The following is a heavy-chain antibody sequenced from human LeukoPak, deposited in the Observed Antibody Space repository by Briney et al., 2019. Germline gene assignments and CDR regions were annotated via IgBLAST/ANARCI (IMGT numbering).Heavy chain of an antibody. V-gene: IGHV3-48*03. Sequence: PGGSLRLSCAASGFSFSSYEMNWFRQAPGKGLEWISYISSSAGTIYYADSVKGRFTISRDNAKNSLYLQMNSLRAEDTALYYCAKDTRASIGGWFDPWGQGTLVTVSS. J-gene: IGHJ5*02. CDR1: GFSFSSYE. D-gene: IGHD3-10*01. CDR2: ISSSAGTI. CDR3: AKDTRASIGGWFDP.